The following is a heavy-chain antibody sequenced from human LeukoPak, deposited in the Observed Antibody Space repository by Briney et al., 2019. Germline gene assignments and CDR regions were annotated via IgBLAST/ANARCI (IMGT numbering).Heavy chain of an antibody. CDR2: IKQDGSEK. D-gene: IGHD3-10*01. CDR3: ARDGPVVRGVSLGAFDM. Sequence: GGSLRLSCEASGINFSANWMSWLRQAPGKGLEWVANIKQDGSEKYYVDSVRGRFTISRDNAKSSLHLQLNSLRVEDTAVYYCARDGPVVRGVSLGAFDMWGQGTVVTVSS. V-gene: IGHV3-7*01. J-gene: IGHJ3*02. CDR1: GINFSANW.